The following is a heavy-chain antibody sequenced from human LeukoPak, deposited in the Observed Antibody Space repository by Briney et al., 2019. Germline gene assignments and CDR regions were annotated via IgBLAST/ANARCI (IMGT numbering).Heavy chain of an antibody. D-gene: IGHD4-17*01. CDR3: AKGGYGDYFDY. Sequence: GVSLRLSCAASGFTFSSYGMHWVRQAPGKGLEWVAVISYDGSNKYYADSVKGRFTISRDNSKNTLYLQMNSLRAEDTAVYYCAKGGYGDYFDYWGQGTLVTVSS. CDR2: ISYDGSNK. V-gene: IGHV3-30*18. J-gene: IGHJ4*02. CDR1: GFTFSSYG.